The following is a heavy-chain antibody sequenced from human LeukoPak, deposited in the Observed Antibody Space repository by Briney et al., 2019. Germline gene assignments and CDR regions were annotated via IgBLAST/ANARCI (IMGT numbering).Heavy chain of an antibody. D-gene: IGHD3-3*01. V-gene: IGHV1-18*01. CDR2: ISAYNGNT. CDR3: ARGKYDFWSGYYLLDY. CDR1: GYTFTSYG. Sequence: ASVKVSCKASGYTFTSYGISWVRQAPGQGLEWMGWISAYNGNTSYAQKLQGRVTMTTDTSTSTAYMELRSLRSDDTAVYYCARGKYDFWSGYYLLDYWGQGTLVTVSS. J-gene: IGHJ4*02.